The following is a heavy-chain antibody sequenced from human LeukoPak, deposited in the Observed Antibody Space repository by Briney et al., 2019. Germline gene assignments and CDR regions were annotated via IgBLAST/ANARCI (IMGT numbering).Heavy chain of an antibody. CDR3: VRDARLVNIDAFDV. J-gene: IGHJ3*01. D-gene: IGHD2-21*01. CDR2: INQDGSEK. Sequence: GGSLRLSCVASEFTFSGYWMSLVRQAPGKGLEWAANINQDGSEKYYVDSVKGRFTISRDNAKNSLSLQMNSLRAEDTAVYYCVRDARLVNIDAFDVWGRGTKVTVSS. CDR1: EFTFSGYW. V-gene: IGHV3-7*01.